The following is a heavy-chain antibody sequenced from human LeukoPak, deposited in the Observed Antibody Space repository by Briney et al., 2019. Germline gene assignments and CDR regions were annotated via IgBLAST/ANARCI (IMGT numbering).Heavy chain of an antibody. J-gene: IGHJ1*01. CDR2: IKAKAHGGTI. CDR3: AKDDAWGRYKD. Sequence: GGSLRLSCAASGFTFINAWMAWVRQAPGKGLEWVGRIKAKAHGGTIEYAAPVKGRFTISRDDSKNTLYLQMNSLKTEDTAVYYCAKDDAWGRYKDWGQGTLVTVSS. CDR1: GFTFINAW. V-gene: IGHV3-15*01. D-gene: IGHD3-16*01.